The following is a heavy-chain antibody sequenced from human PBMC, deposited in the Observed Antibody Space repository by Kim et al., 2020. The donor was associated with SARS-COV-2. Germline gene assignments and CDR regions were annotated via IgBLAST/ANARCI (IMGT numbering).Heavy chain of an antibody. CDR3: AKDIYSGNGPDAFDI. J-gene: IGHJ3*02. V-gene: IGHV3-23*01. Sequence: DSVKGRFTISRDNSKNTLYLQRNSLRAEDTAVYYCAKDIYSGNGPDAFDIWGQGTMVTVSS. D-gene: IGHD5-12*01.